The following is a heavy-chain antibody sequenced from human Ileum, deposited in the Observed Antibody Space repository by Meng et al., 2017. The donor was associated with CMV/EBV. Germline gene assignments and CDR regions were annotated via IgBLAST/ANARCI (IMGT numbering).Heavy chain of an antibody. CDR3: VVGSWKLGD. D-gene: IGHD6-13*01. Sequence: GESLKISCTTSGFNFGDTVMTWVRQAPGKGLEWVGLIRSNTYDGTTEYAASVQGRFTISRDDSKSTVYLQMNSLKIEDTAVYHCVVGSWKLGDWGQGTLLTVSS. CDR1: GFNFGDTV. V-gene: IGHV3-49*04. CDR2: IRSNTYDGTT. J-gene: IGHJ4*02.